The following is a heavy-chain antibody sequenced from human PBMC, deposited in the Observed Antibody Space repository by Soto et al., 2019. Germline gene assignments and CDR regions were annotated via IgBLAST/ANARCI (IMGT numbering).Heavy chain of an antibody. J-gene: IGHJ4*02. Sequence: SETLSLTCTVSGGSISSYYWSWIRQPPGKGLEWIGYIYYSGSTNYNPSLKSRVTISVDTSKNQSSLKLSSVTAADTAVYYCARDGVGATVYFGYLDYWGQGALVTVSS. CDR1: GGSISSYY. D-gene: IGHD1-26*01. CDR2: IYYSGST. V-gene: IGHV4-59*01. CDR3: ARDGVGATVYFGYLDY.